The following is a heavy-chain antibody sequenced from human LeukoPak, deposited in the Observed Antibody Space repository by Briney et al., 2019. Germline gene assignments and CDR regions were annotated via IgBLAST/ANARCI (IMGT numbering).Heavy chain of an antibody. CDR1: GFTFTNAW. D-gene: IGHD3-3*02. Sequence: KPGGSLRLSCAASGFTFTNAWMSWVRQAPGKGPEWVGRIKSKTDGGTTDYAAPVKDRFTISRDDSKNTLYLQMNSLKTEDTAVYYCTPHFWSGLDYFDYWGQGTLVTVSS. CDR3: TPHFWSGLDYFDY. V-gene: IGHV3-15*01. CDR2: IKSKTDGGTT. J-gene: IGHJ4*02.